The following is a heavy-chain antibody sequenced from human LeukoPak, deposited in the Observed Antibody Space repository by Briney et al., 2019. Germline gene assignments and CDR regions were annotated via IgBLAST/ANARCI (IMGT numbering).Heavy chain of an antibody. V-gene: IGHV3-43*02. Sequence: GESLRLSCAAPGFIFDNYAIHWGRIAPGKGQELVSIISGDGGSTFYADSVSGRFTISRDNTRKSLSLQMSSLRGEDTALYYCARESETSGWYDYWGQGTLVTVSS. D-gene: IGHD6-19*01. J-gene: IGHJ4*02. CDR3: ARESETSGWYDY. CDR1: GFIFDNYA. CDR2: ISGDGGST.